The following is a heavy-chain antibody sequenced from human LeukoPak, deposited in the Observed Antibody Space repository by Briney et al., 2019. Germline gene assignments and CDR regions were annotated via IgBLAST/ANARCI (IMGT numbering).Heavy chain of an antibody. CDR1: GGSISSGTYF. Sequence: PSETLTLTSTVSGGSISSGTYFWGCIRQPPGKWLEWIATAYYSGSPYYNPSLKSRVTISVDTSKNQLSLKVSSVTAADTAVYFCARLPAVSGSSFYGMDVWGQGTTITVSS. J-gene: IGHJ6*02. D-gene: IGHD1-26*01. CDR2: AYYSGSP. CDR3: ARLPAVSGSSFYGMDV. V-gene: IGHV4-39*01.